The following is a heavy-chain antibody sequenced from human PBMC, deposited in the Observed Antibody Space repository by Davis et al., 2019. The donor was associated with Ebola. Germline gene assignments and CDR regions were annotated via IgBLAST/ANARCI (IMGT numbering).Heavy chain of an antibody. CDR1: GYTFTSYG. CDR2: ISAYNGNT. J-gene: IGHJ6*03. D-gene: IGHD2-2*01. CDR3: AREGYCSSTSCNYYYYYYMDV. V-gene: IGHV1-18*04. Sequence: ASVKVSCKASGYTFTSYGISWVRPAPGQGLEWMGWISAYNGNTNYAQKLQVRVTMTTDTSTSTAYMELRSLRSDDTAVYYCAREGYCSSTSCNYYYYYYMDVWGKGTTVTVSS.